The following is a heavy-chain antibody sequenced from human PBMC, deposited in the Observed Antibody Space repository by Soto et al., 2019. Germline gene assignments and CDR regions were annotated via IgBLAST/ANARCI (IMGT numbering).Heavy chain of an antibody. CDR2: ISWNSGSI. Sequence: EVQLVESGGGLVQPGRSLRLSCAASGFTFDDYAMHWVRQAPGKGLEWVSGISWNSGSIGYADSVKGRFTISRDNAKNSLYLQMNSLRAEDTALYYCAKDITAVAGRSAFDIWGQGTMVTGSS. J-gene: IGHJ3*02. CDR3: AKDITAVAGRSAFDI. V-gene: IGHV3-9*01. D-gene: IGHD6-19*01. CDR1: GFTFDDYA.